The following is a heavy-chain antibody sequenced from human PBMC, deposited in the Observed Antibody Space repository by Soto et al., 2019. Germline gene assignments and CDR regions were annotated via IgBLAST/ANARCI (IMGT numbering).Heavy chain of an antibody. CDR1: GYSFTSYW. Sequence: GESLKISCKASGYSFTSYWIGWVRQVPGEGLEWMGIIYPGDSEIRYNPSFQGQVTISADKSITTAYLQWSRLAASDTAMYYCARHSEDTVTPDFWGQGTLVTVSS. CDR3: ARHSEDTVTPDF. V-gene: IGHV5-51*01. J-gene: IGHJ4*02. CDR2: IYPGDSEI. D-gene: IGHD4-17*01.